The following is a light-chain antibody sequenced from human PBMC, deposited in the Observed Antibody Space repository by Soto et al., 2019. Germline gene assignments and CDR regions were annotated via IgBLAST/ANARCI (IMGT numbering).Light chain of an antibody. CDR1: SSNIGAGYD. CDR3: QSYDSSLSGVV. Sequence: QSVLTQPPSVSGAPGQRVTISCTGGSSNIGAGYDVHWYQQIPGTAPKLLIYENNNRPSGVPDRFSGSKSGTSASLAITGLQAEDEADYYCQSYDSSLSGVVFGGGTKVTVL. V-gene: IGLV1-40*01. CDR2: ENN. J-gene: IGLJ3*02.